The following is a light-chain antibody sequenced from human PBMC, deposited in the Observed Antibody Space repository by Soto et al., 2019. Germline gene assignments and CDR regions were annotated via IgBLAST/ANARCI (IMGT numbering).Light chain of an antibody. V-gene: IGKV3-20*01. CDR3: QQYGSSPLVT. Sequence: IVMTQSPATLSLSPGERATLSCRASQSVSSSYLAWYQQKPGQAPRLLIYGASSRATGIPDRFSGSGSGTDFTLTISRLEPEDFAVYYCQQYGSSPLVTFGQGTKV. CDR1: QSVSSSY. CDR2: GAS. J-gene: IGKJ1*01.